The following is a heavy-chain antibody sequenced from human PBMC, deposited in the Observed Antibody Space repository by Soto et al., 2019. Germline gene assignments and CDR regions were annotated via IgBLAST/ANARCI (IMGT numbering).Heavy chain of an antibody. D-gene: IGHD6-6*01. CDR1: GFTFSSYG. Sequence: QVQLVESGGGVVQPGRSLRLSCAASGFTFSSYGMHWVRQAPGKGLEWVAVIWYDGSNKYYADSVKGRFTISRDNSKNTRYLQMNSLRAEDTAVYYCARDRQLAGYYFDYWGQGTLVTVSS. V-gene: IGHV3-33*01. J-gene: IGHJ4*02. CDR2: IWYDGSNK. CDR3: ARDRQLAGYYFDY.